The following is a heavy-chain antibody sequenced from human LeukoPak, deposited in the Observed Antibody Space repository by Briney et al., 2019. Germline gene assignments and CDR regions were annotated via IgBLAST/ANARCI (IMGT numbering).Heavy chain of an antibody. CDR3: AKNVESKTLIRRSWFDP. CDR2: ISTGSNYI. Sequence: WPLRLSCATSGFTFASYDMNWVRQAPGKGVEWVSTISTGSNYIYYAGSVKGRFTISRDNAKGSLYLQMSSLRAEDTAIYYCAKNVESKTLIRRSWFDPWGQGTLVTVSS. J-gene: IGHJ5*02. CDR1: GFTFASYD. D-gene: IGHD2-21*01. V-gene: IGHV3-21*01.